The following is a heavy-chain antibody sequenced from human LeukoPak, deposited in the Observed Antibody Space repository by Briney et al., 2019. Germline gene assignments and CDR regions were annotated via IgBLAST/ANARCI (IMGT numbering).Heavy chain of an antibody. V-gene: IGHV1-8*01. CDR3: ARDMTATYYYYMDV. CDR1: GYTFTSYD. D-gene: IGHD3-16*01. J-gene: IGHJ6*03. CDR2: MNPNSGNT. Sequence: ASVKVSCKASGYTFTSYDINWVRQATGQGLEWMGWMNPNSGNTGYAQKFQGRVTMTRNTSISRAYMELSSLRSEDTAVYYCARDMTATYYYYMDVWGKGTTVTVSS.